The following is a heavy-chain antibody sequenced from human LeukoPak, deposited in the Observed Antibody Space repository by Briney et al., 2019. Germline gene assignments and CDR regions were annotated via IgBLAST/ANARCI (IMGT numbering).Heavy chain of an antibody. CDR3: AKDKCSGGCCNEFDY. D-gene: IGHD2-15*01. CDR2: MSYDGSEE. CDR1: GGSISNSSYF. V-gene: IGHV3-30*18. Sequence: LSLTCTVSGGSISNSSYFWVWIRQPPGKGLEWVAVMSYDGSEEDYGDSVHGRLTVSSDNSKSTVHLQMNSLISEDTAVYYCAKDKCSGGCCNEFDYWGQGTLVTVSS. J-gene: IGHJ4*02.